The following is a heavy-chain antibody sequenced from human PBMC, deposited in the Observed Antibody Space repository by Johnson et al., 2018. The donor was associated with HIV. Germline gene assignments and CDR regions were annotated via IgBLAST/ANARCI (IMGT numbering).Heavy chain of an antibody. D-gene: IGHD5-12*01. V-gene: IGHV3-30-3*01. CDR2: IPYDGSNK. J-gene: IGHJ3*02. CDR3: ARGRARAFDI. CDR1: GFTFSSYA. Sequence: QVQLVEPGGGVVQPGRSLRLSCAASGFTFSSYAMHWVRQAPGKGLEWVAVIPYDGSNKYYADSVKDRFTISRDNSKKPMYVHMNSLSAEDTAVYYCARGRARAFDIWGQGTMVTVSS.